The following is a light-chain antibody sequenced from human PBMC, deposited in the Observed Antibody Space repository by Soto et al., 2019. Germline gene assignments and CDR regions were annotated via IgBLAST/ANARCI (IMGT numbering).Light chain of an antibody. J-gene: IGLJ1*01. V-gene: IGLV2-14*01. Sequence: QSVLTQPASVSGSPGQSITISCTGTSSDVGGYNCVSWYRQHPGKAPKLMIYDVSNRPSGVSNRFSGSKSGNTASLTISGLQAEDEAEYYCSSCTSSSTFVFGTGTKLTVL. CDR2: DVS. CDR1: SSDVGGYNC. CDR3: SSCTSSSTFV.